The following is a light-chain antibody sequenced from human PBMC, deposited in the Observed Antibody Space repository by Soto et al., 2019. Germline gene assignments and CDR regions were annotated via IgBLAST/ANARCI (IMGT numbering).Light chain of an antibody. CDR2: EVS. CDR1: SSDVGGYNY. Sequence: QSALTQPASVSGSPGQSITISCTGTSSDVGGYNYVSWYQQHSGKASKLLIYEVSNRPSGVSNRFSGAKSGNTASLTISGLQAEDEADYYCISYTSSSTLVFGGGTKLTVL. J-gene: IGLJ3*02. V-gene: IGLV2-14*01. CDR3: ISYTSSSTLV.